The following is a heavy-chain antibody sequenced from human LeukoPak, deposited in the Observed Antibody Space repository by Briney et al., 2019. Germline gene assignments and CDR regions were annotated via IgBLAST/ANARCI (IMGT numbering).Heavy chain of an antibody. D-gene: IGHD5-18*01. Sequence: GGSLRLSCAASGLTFSSYAMSWVRQAPGKGLEWVSSISGSGGSTYYADSVKGRFTISRDNSKNTLYLQMNRLRAEDTAVYYCAKVIVDTAMGHDAFDIWGEGTMVTVSP. V-gene: IGHV3-23*01. J-gene: IGHJ3*02. CDR2: ISGSGGST. CDR3: AKVIVDTAMGHDAFDI. CDR1: GLTFSSYA.